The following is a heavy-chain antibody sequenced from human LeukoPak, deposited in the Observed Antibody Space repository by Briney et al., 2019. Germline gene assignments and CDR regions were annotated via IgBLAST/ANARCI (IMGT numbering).Heavy chain of an antibody. D-gene: IGHD3-22*01. Sequence: GGSLRLTCAATGFTFESYAMHWVRQAPGKGLEWVAVISFDGSNQYYADSVKGRFTISRDNSKNTVSLQMNTLRVEDTAVYYSATGYYFDSSAYYEGGPDYWGQGTLVTVSS. CDR3: ATGYYFDSSAYYEGGPDY. CDR2: ISFDGSNQ. V-gene: IGHV3-30*01. J-gene: IGHJ4*02. CDR1: GFTFESYA.